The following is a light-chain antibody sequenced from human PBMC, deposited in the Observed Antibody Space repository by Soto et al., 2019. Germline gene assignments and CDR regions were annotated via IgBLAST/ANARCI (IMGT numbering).Light chain of an antibody. J-gene: IGKJ1*01. V-gene: IGKV3-20*01. CDR3: QQYGSSPWT. CDR2: GAS. Sequence: LMLSPGSMSLSPWERETIFCRARQSLSSSYLVWYQQKPRGTPRIPIYGASSRAAGMPDRFSGGGSGTELTLTIIRLQPEDFAVYYCQQYGSSPWTFGQGTKVDIK. CDR1: QSLSSSY.